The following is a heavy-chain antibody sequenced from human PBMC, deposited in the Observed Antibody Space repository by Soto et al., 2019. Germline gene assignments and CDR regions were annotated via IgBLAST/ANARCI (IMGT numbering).Heavy chain of an antibody. V-gene: IGHV4-59*02. CDR1: GGSVSVYY. CDR3: VRGVGSSSPQY. CDR2: IYASGSP. J-gene: IGHJ4*02. D-gene: IGHD1-26*01. Sequence: SETLSLTCTISGGSVSVYYWGWIRQSTGQGLEWIGYIYASGSPYYNPSLRSRVTISADTSKNQISLKLTSPTAADTAVYYCVRGVGSSSPQYWGRGSLVTVSS.